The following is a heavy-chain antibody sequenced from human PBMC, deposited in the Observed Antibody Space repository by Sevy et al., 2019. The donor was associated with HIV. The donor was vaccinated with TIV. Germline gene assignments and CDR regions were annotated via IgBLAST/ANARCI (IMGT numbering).Heavy chain of an antibody. J-gene: IGHJ4*02. CDR2: ISAYNGNT. CDR3: ARDSCPEYYYGSGRGENYLGY. D-gene: IGHD3-10*01. CDR1: GYTFTSYG. V-gene: IGHV1-18*01. Sequence: ASVKVSCKASGYTFTSYGISWVRQAPGQGLEWMGWISAYNGNTNYAQKLQGRVTMTTDTSTSTAYMELRSLRSDDTAVYYCARDSCPEYYYGSGRGENYLGYWGQGTLVTVSS.